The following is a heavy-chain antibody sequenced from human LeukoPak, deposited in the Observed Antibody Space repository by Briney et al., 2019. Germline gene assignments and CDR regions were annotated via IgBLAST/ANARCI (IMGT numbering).Heavy chain of an antibody. CDR3: ARHLPHYYGSGSYINDY. D-gene: IGHD3-10*01. J-gene: IGHJ4*02. Sequence: GESPKISCKGSGYSFTSYWIGWVRQMPGKGLEWMGIIYPGDSDTRYSPSFQGQVTISADKSISTAYLQWSSLKASDTAMYYCARHLPHYYGSGSYINDYWGQGTLVTVSS. CDR1: GYSFTSYW. CDR2: IYPGDSDT. V-gene: IGHV5-51*01.